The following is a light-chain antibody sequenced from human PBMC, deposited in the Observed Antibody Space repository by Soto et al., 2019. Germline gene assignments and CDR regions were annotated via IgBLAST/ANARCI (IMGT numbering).Light chain of an antibody. V-gene: IGLV4-69*01. Sequence: QLVLTQSPSASASLGASVKLTCTLSSGHSSYTITWHQQQPDKGPRYLMSLDSDGSHYKGDGIPDRFSGSSSGPERCLTISSLQSEDEADYYCQTWATGPDWVFGGGTKLTVL. CDR2: LDSDGSH. J-gene: IGLJ3*02. CDR1: SGHSSYT. CDR3: QTWATGPDWV.